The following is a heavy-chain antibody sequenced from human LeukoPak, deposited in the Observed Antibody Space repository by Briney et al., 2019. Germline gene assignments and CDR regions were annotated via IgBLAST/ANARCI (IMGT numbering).Heavy chain of an antibody. CDR1: RLPFSSYS. D-gene: IGHD6-19*01. CDR3: AREKAVAGLEGIDY. J-gene: IGHJ4*02. CDR2: ISSSSSYI. Sequence: GGPLTLFCTASRLPFSSYSVQWLRQAPGKGLEWVSYISSSSSYIYYADSEKRRFTISRDNAKNSLYLQMNSLRAEDTAVYYCAREKAVAGLEGIDYWGQGTLVTVSS. V-gene: IGHV3-21*01.